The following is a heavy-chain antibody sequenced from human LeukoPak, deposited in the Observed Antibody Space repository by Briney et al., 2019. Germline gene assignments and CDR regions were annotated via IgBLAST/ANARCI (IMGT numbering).Heavy chain of an antibody. J-gene: IGHJ4*02. D-gene: IGHD3-22*01. CDR1: GGSISSGDYY. V-gene: IGHV4-30-4*01. CDR2: IYYSGST. CDR3: ARASMIVVVIDY. Sequence: PSETLSLTCTVSGGSISSGDYYWSWIRQPPGKGLEWIGYIYYSGSTYYNPSLKSRVTISVDTSKNQFSLKLSSVTAADTAVYYCARASMIVVVIDYWAQGTLVTVSS.